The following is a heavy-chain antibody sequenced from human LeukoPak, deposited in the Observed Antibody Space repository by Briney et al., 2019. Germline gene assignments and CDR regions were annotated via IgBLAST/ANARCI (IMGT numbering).Heavy chain of an antibody. CDR1: GFTFSSYA. CDR2: ISYDGSNK. CDR3: ARDGPTVTTLSGFDY. V-gene: IGHV3-30-3*01. J-gene: IGHJ4*02. Sequence: QSGGSLRLSCAASGFTFSSYAMHWVRQAPGKGLEWVAVISYDGSNKYYADSVKGRFTISRDNSKNTLCLQMSSLRAEDTAVYYCARDGPTVTTLSGFDYWGQGTLVTVSS. D-gene: IGHD4-17*01.